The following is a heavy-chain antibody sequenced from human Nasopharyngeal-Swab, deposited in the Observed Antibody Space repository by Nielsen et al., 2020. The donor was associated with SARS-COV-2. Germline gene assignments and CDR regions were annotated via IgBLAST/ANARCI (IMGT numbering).Heavy chain of an antibody. J-gene: IGHJ4*02. D-gene: IGHD4-17*01. CDR2: INHIGST. V-gene: IGHV4-34*01. CDR1: GGSFTTYS. CDR3: ARGRYYGDYDY. Sequence: SKTLSLTCAVYGGSFTTYSWILIRQPPGKGLEWIGKINHIGSTNYNTYNPSLNSRVTISLATSKNQFSLTLTSVTAADTAIYFCARGRYYGDYDYWGQGALVTVSS.